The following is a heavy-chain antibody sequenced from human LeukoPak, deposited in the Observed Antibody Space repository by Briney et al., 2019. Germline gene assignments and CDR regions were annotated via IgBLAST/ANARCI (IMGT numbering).Heavy chain of an antibody. Sequence: GGSLRLSCAASGFTFDDYAMHWVRQAPGKGLEWVSGISWNSGSIGYADSVKGRFTISRVNAKNSLYLQMNSLRAEDTALYYCAKAGIAVAGTDVYFDYWGQGTLVTVSS. CDR1: GFTFDDYA. CDR2: ISWNSGSI. D-gene: IGHD6-19*01. J-gene: IGHJ4*02. CDR3: AKAGIAVAGTDVYFDY. V-gene: IGHV3-9*01.